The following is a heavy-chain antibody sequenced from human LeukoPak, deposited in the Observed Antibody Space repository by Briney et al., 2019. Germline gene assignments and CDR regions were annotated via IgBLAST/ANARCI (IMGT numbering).Heavy chain of an antibody. J-gene: IGHJ6*02. D-gene: IGHD4-11*01. CDR2: INPNSGGT. V-gene: IGHV1-2*02. CDR3: ARNRYSNRSYYYYYYGMDV. CDR1: GYTFTGYY. Sequence: ASVKVSCKASGYTFTGYYMHWVRQAPGQGLEWMGWINPNSGGTNYAQKFQGRVTMTRDTSISTAYMELSRLRSDDTAVYYCARNRYSNRSYYYYYYGMDVWGQGTTVTVSS.